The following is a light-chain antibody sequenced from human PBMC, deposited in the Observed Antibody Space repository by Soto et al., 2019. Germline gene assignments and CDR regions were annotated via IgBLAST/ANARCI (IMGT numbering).Light chain of an antibody. CDR2: EVS. CDR3: SSYTGSSTVV. Sequence: QSVLTQPASVSRSPGQSITISCTGTSSDVGGYNYVSWYQQHPGKAPKLMIYEVSNRPSGVSNRFSGSKSGNTASLTISGLQAEDEPDYYCSSYTGSSTVVFGGGTKLTVL. CDR1: SSDVGGYNY. V-gene: IGLV2-14*01. J-gene: IGLJ2*01.